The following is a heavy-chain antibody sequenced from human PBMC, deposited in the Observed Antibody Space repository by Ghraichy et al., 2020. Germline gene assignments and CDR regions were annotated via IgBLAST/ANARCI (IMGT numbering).Heavy chain of an antibody. Sequence: GGSLRLSCAASGFDFTTHAMHWVRQAPGKGLEWVAMIWSDGSHKHYPDSVKGRFTIYRDNSKDTVYLEINSLRAEDSAMYYCTRDPPGSGWSFDCWGQGSLVTLSS. CDR1: GFDFTTHA. CDR2: IWSDGSHK. V-gene: IGHV3-33*01. CDR3: TRDPPGSGWSFDC. D-gene: IGHD6-19*01. J-gene: IGHJ4*02.